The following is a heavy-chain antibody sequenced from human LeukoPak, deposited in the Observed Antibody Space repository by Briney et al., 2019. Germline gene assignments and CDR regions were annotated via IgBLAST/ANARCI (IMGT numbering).Heavy chain of an antibody. V-gene: IGHV3-23*01. CDR3: AKDAQASSSWSEFFDY. J-gene: IGHJ4*02. CDR2: ISGDGAST. D-gene: IGHD6-13*01. CDR1: GFTFSSYA. Sequence: GGSLRLSCAASGFTFSSYAMSWVRQAPGKGLEWVSGISGDGASTYYADSVKGRFTVTRDKSKNMLFLQMNSLRAEDTAVYYCAKDAQASSSWSEFFDYWGQGTLVTVSS.